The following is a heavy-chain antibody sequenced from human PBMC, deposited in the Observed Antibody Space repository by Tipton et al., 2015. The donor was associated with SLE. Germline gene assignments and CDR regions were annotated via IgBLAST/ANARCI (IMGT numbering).Heavy chain of an antibody. CDR1: GYTFTSYG. V-gene: IGHV1-18*01. J-gene: IGHJ4*02. Sequence: QLVQSGAEVKKPGASVKVSCRASGYTFTSYGISWVRQAPGQGLEWMGWINTYNGNTKCAQKVQGRVTMTTDTSTGTAYMELRSLRSDVTAVYYCARVRYDFWSGLNYWGQGTLFTVSS. CDR2: INTYNGNT. CDR3: ARVRYDFWSGLNY. D-gene: IGHD3-3*01.